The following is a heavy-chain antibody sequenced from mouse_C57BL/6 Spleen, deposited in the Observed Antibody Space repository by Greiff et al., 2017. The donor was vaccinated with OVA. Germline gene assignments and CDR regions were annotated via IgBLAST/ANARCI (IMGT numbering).Heavy chain of an antibody. J-gene: IGHJ3*01. CDR2: IHPNSGST. D-gene: IGHD2-4*01. V-gene: IGHV1-64*01. CDR3: AEGGLPAWFAY. CDR1: GYTFTSYW. Sequence: QVQLQQPGAELVKPGASVKLSCKASGYTFTSYWMHWVKQRPGQGLEWIGMIHPNSGSTNYNEKFKSKATLTVDKSSSTAYMQLSSLTSEDSAVYYCAEGGLPAWFAYWGQGTLVTVSA.